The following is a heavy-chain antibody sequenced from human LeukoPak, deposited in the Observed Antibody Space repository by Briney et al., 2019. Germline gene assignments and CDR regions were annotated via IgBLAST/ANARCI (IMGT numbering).Heavy chain of an antibody. CDR3: AHSEVATNPFDY. V-gene: IGHV2-5*02. Sequence: SGPTLVKPTQTLTLTCTFSGFSLRTSGGGVGWIRQPPGKALEWLSLIYWDDDKRYSPSLKSRLTITKDTSKNQVVLTMTNMDPVDTATYYCAHSEVATNPFDYWGQGTLVTVSS. J-gene: IGHJ4*02. D-gene: IGHD2-8*01. CDR2: IYWDDDK. CDR1: GFSLRTSGGG.